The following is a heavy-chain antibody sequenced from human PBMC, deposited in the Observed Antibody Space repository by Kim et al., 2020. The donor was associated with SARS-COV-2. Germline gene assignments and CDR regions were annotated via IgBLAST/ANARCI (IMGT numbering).Heavy chain of an antibody. CDR1: GFTFSDYY. V-gene: IGHV3-11*06. Sequence: GGSLRLSCAASGFTFSDYYMSWIRQAPGKGLEWVSYISSSSSYTNYADSVKGRFTISRDNAKNSLYLQMNSLRAEDTAVYYCARNLRGGGSDLPDYWGQGTLVTVSS. CDR3: ARNLRGGGSDLPDY. J-gene: IGHJ4*02. D-gene: IGHD3-16*01. CDR2: ISSSSSYT.